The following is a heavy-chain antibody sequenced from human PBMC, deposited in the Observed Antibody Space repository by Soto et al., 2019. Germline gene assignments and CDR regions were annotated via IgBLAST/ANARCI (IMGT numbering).Heavy chain of an antibody. CDR1: GGSFSGYY. J-gene: IGHJ6*02. Sequence: PSETLSLTCAVYGGSFSGYYWSWIRQPPGKGLEWIGEINHSGSTNYNPSLKSRVTISVDTSKNQFSLKLSSVTAADTAVYYCAGSPGPEDYYGMDVWGQGTTVTAP. CDR3: AGSPGPEDYYGMDV. V-gene: IGHV4-34*01. CDR2: INHSGST. D-gene: IGHD3-10*01.